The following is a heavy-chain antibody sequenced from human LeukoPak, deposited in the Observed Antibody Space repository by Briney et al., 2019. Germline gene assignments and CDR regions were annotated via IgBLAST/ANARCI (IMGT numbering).Heavy chain of an antibody. CDR2: ISAYNGNT. V-gene: IGHV1-18*01. J-gene: IGHJ5*02. Sequence: VASVKVSCKASGYTFTSYGISWVRQAPGQGLEWMGWISAYNGNTNYAQKLQGRVTMTTDTSTSTAYMELRSLRSDDTAVYYCARENSHTYYDFWSGGNWFDPWGQGTLVTVSS. CDR3: ARENSHTYYDFWSGGNWFDP. D-gene: IGHD3-3*01. CDR1: GYTFTSYG.